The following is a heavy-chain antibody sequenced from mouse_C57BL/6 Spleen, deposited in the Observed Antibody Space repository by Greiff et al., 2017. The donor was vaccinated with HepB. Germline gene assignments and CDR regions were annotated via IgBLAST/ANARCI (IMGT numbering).Heavy chain of an antibody. D-gene: IGHD1-1*01. J-gene: IGHJ1*03. Sequence: VQLQQPGAELVMPGASVKLSCKASGYTFTSYWMHWVKQRPGQGLEWIGEIDPSDSYTNYNQKFKGKSTLTVDKSSSTAYMQLSSLTSEDSAVYYWARAGLLPTGYFDVWGTGTTVTVSS. V-gene: IGHV1-69*01. CDR3: ARAGLLPTGYFDV. CDR2: IDPSDSYT. CDR1: GYTFTSYW.